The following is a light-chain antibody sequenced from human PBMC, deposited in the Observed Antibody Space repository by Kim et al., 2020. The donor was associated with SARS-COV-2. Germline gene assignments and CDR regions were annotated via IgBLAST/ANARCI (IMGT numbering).Light chain of an antibody. Sequence: GQRVTIACFGSGSNSARNVVTWYQQFPGTAPKLLIYATDQRSSGVPDRFSGSRSGTSASLDISGLQSDDEADYYCGTWDDSLNEWVFGGGTQLTVL. CDR1: GSNSARNV. J-gene: IGLJ3*02. CDR2: ATD. V-gene: IGLV1-44*01. CDR3: GTWDDSLNEWV.